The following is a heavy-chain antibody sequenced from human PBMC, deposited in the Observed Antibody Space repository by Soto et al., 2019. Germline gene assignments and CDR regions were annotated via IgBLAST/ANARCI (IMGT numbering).Heavy chain of an antibody. CDR1: GFFFSDYY. CDR2: ISGSGGST. D-gene: IGHD3-10*01. V-gene: IGHV3-23*01. CDR3: AKDQDYYASGSYPDY. Sequence: LRLSCEASGFFFSDYYMSWIRQAPGKGLEWVSAISGSGGSTYYADSVKGRFTISRDNSKNTLYLQMNSLRAEDTAVYYCAKDQDYYASGSYPDYWGQGTLVTVSS. J-gene: IGHJ4*02.